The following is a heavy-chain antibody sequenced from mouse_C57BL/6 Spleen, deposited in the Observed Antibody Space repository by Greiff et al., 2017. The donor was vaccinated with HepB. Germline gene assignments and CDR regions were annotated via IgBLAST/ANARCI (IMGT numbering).Heavy chain of an antibody. CDR2: IDPSDSYT. V-gene: IGHV1-69*01. CDR3: ARLRLPGAY. CDR1: GYTFTSYW. J-gene: IGHJ3*01. Sequence: VQLQQPGAELVMPGASVKLSCKASGYTFTSYWMHWVKQRPGQGLEWIGEIDPSDSYTNYNQKFKGKSTLTEDKSSSTAYMQLSSLTSEDSAVYYCARLRLPGAYWGQGTLVTVSA. D-gene: IGHD2-1*01.